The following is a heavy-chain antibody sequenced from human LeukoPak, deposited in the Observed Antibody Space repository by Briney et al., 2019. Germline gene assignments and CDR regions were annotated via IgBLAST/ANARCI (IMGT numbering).Heavy chain of an antibody. J-gene: IGHJ4*02. Sequence: GGSLRLSCAASGFTFRSYGMSWVRQAPGKGLEWVANIKQDGSEKYYVDSVKGRFTISRDNAKNSLYLQMNSLRAEDTAVYYCARRGYSYGVPLDYWGQGTLITVSS. CDR2: IKQDGSEK. V-gene: IGHV3-7*01. D-gene: IGHD5-18*01. CDR3: ARRGYSYGVPLDY. CDR1: GFTFRSYG.